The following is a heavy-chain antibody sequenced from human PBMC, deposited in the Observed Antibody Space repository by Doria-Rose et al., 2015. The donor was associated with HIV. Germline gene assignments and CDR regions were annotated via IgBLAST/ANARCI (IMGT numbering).Heavy chain of an antibody. CDR3: ARIKSSRWYHKYYFDF. CDR2: IFSDDER. J-gene: IGHJ4*02. CDR1: GVSLSSPGMG. V-gene: IGHV2-26*01. D-gene: IGHD6-13*01. Sequence: QVTLKESGPVLVKPTETLTLTYTVSGVSLSSPGMGVSWIRQPPGKALEWPANIFSDDERSYKTSLKSRLTISRGTSKSQVVLTMTDIDPVDTATYYCARIKSSRWYHKYYFDFWGQGTLVIVSA.